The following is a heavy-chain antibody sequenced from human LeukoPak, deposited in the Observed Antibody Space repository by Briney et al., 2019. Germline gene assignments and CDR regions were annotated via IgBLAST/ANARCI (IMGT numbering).Heavy chain of an antibody. CDR1: GGSISSYY. D-gene: IGHD5-12*01. CDR2: IYYRGSA. J-gene: IGHJ4*02. CDR3: ARCFRGTRYTGSDY. Sequence: SETLSLTCTVSGGSISSYYWSWIRQPPGKGLEWIGYIYYRGSANYNPSLKSRVTISVDTSKNQFSLKLTSVTAADTAVYYCARCFRGTRYTGSDYWGQGTLVTVSS. V-gene: IGHV4-59*12.